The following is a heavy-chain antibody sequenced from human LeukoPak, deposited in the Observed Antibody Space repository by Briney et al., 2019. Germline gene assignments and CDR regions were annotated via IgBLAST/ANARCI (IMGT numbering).Heavy chain of an antibody. V-gene: IGHV4-39*01. D-gene: IGHD2-15*01. CDR2: IYYSGST. CDR3: ARHGACSGGSCDPYYYYYYGMDV. J-gene: IGHJ6*02. Sequence: SETLSLTCTVSGGSISSSSCYWGWIRQPPGKGLEWIGSIYYSGSTYYNPSLKSRVTISVDTSKNQFSLKLSSVTAADTAVYYCARHGACSGGSCDPYYYYYYGMDVWGQGTTVTVSS. CDR1: GGSISSSSCY.